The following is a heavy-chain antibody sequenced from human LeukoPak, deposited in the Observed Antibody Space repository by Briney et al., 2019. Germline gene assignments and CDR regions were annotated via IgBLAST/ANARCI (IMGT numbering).Heavy chain of an antibody. CDR3: ARHPFRYCSGGSCYSGPYNWFDP. Sequence: SETLSLTCTVSGDSISSGDYYWSWIRQPPGKGLEWIGEINHSGSTNYNPSLKSRVTISVDTSKNQFSLKLSSVTAADTAVYYCARHPFRYCSGGSCYSGPYNWFDPWGQGTLVTVSS. J-gene: IGHJ5*02. CDR1: GDSISSGDYY. D-gene: IGHD2-15*01. CDR2: INHSGST. V-gene: IGHV4-39*01.